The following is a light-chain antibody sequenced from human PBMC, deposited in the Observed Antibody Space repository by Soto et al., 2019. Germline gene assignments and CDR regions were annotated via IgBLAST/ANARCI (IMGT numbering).Light chain of an antibody. CDR1: QSISSY. CDR3: QQNYSTPRT. V-gene: IGKV1-39*01. J-gene: IGKJ1*01. Sequence: DIQMTQSPSSLSASVGDRVTITCRASQSISSYFNWYQQKPGKAPKLLIYAASSLQSGGPSRFSGSGAGTDFTLTISSLQPEDFATYYCQQNYSTPRTVGQGTKVEIK. CDR2: AAS.